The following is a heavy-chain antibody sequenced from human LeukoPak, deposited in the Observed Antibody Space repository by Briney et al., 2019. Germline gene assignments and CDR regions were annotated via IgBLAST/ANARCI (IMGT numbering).Heavy chain of an antibody. D-gene: IGHD6-19*01. Sequence: GGSLRLSCAASGFAFSSYAMAWVRQAPGKGLEWVSSISASGGSTYYADSVRGRFTISRDNSKNTLYLQMNSLRAEDTAVYYCAKDLGGSGWSVFDYWGQGTLVTVSS. CDR2: ISASGGST. V-gene: IGHV3-23*01. CDR3: AKDLGGSGWSVFDY. J-gene: IGHJ4*02. CDR1: GFAFSSYA.